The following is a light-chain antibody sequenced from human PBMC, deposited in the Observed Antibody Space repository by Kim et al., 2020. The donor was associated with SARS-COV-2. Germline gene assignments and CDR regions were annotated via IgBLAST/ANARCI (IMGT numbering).Light chain of an antibody. V-gene: IGKV3D-15*01. CDR3: QQYDTWPPWT. CDR2: DAS. CDR1: QSISTN. J-gene: IGKJ1*01. Sequence: SPGERVTLSCTASQSISTNFAWYQQKPAGAPRLLIYDASTRATGIPARFSGSGSGTEFTLVISGLQSEDVAVYYCQQYDTWPPWTFGQGTKVDIK.